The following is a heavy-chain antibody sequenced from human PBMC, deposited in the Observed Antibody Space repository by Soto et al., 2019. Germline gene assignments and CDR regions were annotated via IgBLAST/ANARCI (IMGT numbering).Heavy chain of an antibody. CDR2: ISSSSSYI. CDR1: GFTFSSYS. J-gene: IGHJ3*02. Sequence: GGSLRLSCAASGFTFSSYSMNWVRQAPGKGLEWVSSISSSSSYIYYTDSVKGRFTISRDNAKNSLYLQMNSLRAEDTAVYYCARDRNGKIDAFDIWGQGTMVTVSS. V-gene: IGHV3-21*01. CDR3: ARDRNGKIDAFDI.